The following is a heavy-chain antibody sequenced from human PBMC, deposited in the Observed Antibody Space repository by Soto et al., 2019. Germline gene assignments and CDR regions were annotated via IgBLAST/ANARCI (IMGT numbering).Heavy chain of an antibody. Sequence: QVQLVQSGAEVKKPGASVKVSCKASGYTFTSYGISWVRQAPGQGLEWMGWISAYNGNTNYAQKLQGRVTMTRDTATSTAYMELRSLGSDDQAVYYCAIGWFGEFVYYFDYWGQGNLVTVSS. CDR1: GYTFTSYG. D-gene: IGHD3-10*01. CDR2: ISAYNGNT. J-gene: IGHJ4*02. CDR3: AIGWFGEFVYYFDY. V-gene: IGHV1-18*01.